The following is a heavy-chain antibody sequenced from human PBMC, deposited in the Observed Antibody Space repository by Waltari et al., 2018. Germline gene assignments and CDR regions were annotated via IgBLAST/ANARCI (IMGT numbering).Heavy chain of an antibody. CDR2: IIPILVIA. D-gene: IGHD2-15*01. Sequence: QVQLVQSGAEVKKPGSSVKVSCKASGGTFTSYTISWVRQAPGQGLEWMGRIIPILVIATYAQKFQGRVTITADKSTSTAYMELSSLRSEDTAVYYCARGVASSDAFDIWGQGTMVTVSS. CDR3: ARGVASSDAFDI. CDR1: GGTFTSYT. V-gene: IGHV1-69*02. J-gene: IGHJ3*02.